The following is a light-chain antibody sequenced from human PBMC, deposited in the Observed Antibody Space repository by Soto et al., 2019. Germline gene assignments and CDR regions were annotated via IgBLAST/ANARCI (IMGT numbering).Light chain of an antibody. J-gene: IGKJ1*01. CDR2: GAS. CDR3: QQYNNGPPVT. CDR1: QSVSSN. Sequence: EIVMTHSPATLSVSPGERATLSCRASQSVSSNLAWYQQKPGQAPRLLIYGASTRATGIPARFSGSGSGTEFTLTISSLQSEDFAVYYCQQYNNGPPVTFGQGTKVDIK. V-gene: IGKV3-15*01.